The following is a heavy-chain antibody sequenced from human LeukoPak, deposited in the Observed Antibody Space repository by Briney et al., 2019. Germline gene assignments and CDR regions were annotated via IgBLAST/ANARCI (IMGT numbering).Heavy chain of an antibody. J-gene: IGHJ4*02. CDR3: ARGTPGY. V-gene: IGHV3-30*04. CDR2: ISYDGSNK. D-gene: IGHD1-1*01. CDR1: GFTFSSYA. Sequence: QPGGSLRLSCAASGFTFSSYAMHWVRQAPGKGPEWVAVISYDGSNKYYADSVKGRFTISRDNSKNTLYLQMNSLRAEDTAVYYCARGTPGYWGQGTLVTVSS.